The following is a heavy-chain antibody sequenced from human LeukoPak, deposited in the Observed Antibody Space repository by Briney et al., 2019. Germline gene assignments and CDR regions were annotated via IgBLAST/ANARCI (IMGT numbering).Heavy chain of an antibody. CDR1: GFTFSHYW. CDR3: AAEDYYYYYGMDV. J-gene: IGHJ6*02. CDR2: TKQDGGEK. V-gene: IGHV3-7*01. Sequence: HSGGSLRLSCAASGFTFSHYWMSWVRQAPGKGLEWVANTKQDGGEKYYVDSVKGRFTISRDNAKNSLYLQMNSLRAEDTAVYYCAAEDYYYYYGMDVWGQGTTVTVSS.